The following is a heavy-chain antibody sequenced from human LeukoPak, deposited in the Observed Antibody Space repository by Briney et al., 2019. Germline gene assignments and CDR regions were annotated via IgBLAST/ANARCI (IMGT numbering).Heavy chain of an antibody. D-gene: IGHD3-3*01. Sequence: GGSLRLSCAASGITLNNYVMHWVRQAPGKGLVWVSRLNSDGSITSYADSVKGRFTISRDNAKNTLYLQMNSLRADDTAVYFCVRDSDFKIDYWGQGTLVTVSS. V-gene: IGHV3-74*01. CDR1: GITLNNYV. CDR2: LNSDGSIT. CDR3: VRDSDFKIDY. J-gene: IGHJ4*02.